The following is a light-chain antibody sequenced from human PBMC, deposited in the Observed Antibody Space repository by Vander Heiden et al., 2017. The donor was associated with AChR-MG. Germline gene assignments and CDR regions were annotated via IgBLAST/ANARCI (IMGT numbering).Light chain of an antibody. CDR3: SSYEGSNNLGV. CDR2: EVS. CDR1: RSDVGRYTS. Sequence: QSALPQPPSASGSPVQSVTISCTAPRSDVGRYTSVSWYQHHPGKAPNLMIYEVSKRPSGVPDRFSGSKSGNTAAVTVSGLQADDEADYFCSSYEGSNNLGVFGTGTKVTVL. J-gene: IGLJ1*01. V-gene: IGLV2-8*01.